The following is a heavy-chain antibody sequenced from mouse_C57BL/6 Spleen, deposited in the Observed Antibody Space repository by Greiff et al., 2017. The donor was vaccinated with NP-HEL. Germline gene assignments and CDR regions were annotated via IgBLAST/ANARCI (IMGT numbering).Heavy chain of an antibody. D-gene: IGHD1-1*01. Sequence: EVHLVESGGDLVKPGGSLKLSCAASGFTFSSYGMSWVRQTPDKRLEWVATISSGGSYTYYPDSVKGRFTISRDNAKNTLYLQMSSLKSEDTAMYYCARHPITTVGRAWFAYWGQGTLVTVSA. J-gene: IGHJ3*01. CDR3: ARHPITTVGRAWFAY. CDR2: ISSGGSYT. V-gene: IGHV5-6*01. CDR1: GFTFSSYG.